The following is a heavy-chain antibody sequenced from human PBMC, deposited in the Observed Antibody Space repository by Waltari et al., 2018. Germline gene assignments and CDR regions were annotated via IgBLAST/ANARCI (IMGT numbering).Heavy chain of an antibody. D-gene: IGHD2-2*01. CDR1: EFPFRNYS. Sequence: EVQLVESGGGLVKPGGSLRLSCAASEFPFRNYSMTWVRQAPGKGLEWVSSISSSRSYIYYADSVKGRFTISRDNSKNILFLQMNSLRAEDTAVYYCAKDQGYAGKDGDLRHWGQGSLVSVSS. CDR2: ISSSRSYI. CDR3: AKDQGYAGKDGDLRH. V-gene: IGHV3-21*04. J-gene: IGHJ1*01.